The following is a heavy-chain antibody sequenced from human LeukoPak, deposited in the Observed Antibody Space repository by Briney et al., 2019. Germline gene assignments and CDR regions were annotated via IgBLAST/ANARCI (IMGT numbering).Heavy chain of an antibody. D-gene: IGHD2-2*01. V-gene: IGHV3-66*01. Sequence: GGSLRLSCAASGFTVSSNYMSWVRQAPGKGLEWVSVIYSGGSTYYADSVKGRFTISRDNSKNTLYLQMNSLRAEATAVYYCARSRSPYYYYGMDVWGQGTTVTVSS. CDR3: ARSRSPYYYYGMDV. CDR1: GFTVSSNY. J-gene: IGHJ6*02. CDR2: IYSGGST.